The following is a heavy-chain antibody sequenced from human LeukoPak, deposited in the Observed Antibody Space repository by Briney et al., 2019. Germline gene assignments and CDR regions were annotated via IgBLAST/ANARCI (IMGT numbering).Heavy chain of an antibody. CDR2: IYPGYSNI. CDR3: ARLAETEVAGTDY. Sequence: GESLKISCKGSGYSFTNYWIGWVRQMPGKGLEWMGIIYPGYSNIRYSPSFQGQVTISVDKSISTAYLQWSSLKASDTAMYYCARLAETEVAGTDYWGQGTLVTVPS. D-gene: IGHD6-19*01. CDR1: GYSFTNYW. V-gene: IGHV5-51*01. J-gene: IGHJ4*02.